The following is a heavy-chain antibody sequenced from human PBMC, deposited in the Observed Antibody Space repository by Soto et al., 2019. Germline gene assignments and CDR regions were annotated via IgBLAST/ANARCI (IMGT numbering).Heavy chain of an antibody. J-gene: IGHJ4*02. CDR1: GFTFSSYG. Sequence: QVQLVESGGGVVQPGRSLRLSCAASGFTFSSYGMHWVRQAPGKGLEWVAVISYDGSNKYYADSVKGRFTISRDNSKKTVYLQMNSLRAEDTAVYYCAKGAYSGSYLVYWGQGTLVTVSS. CDR2: ISYDGSNK. D-gene: IGHD1-26*01. CDR3: AKGAYSGSYLVY. V-gene: IGHV3-30*18.